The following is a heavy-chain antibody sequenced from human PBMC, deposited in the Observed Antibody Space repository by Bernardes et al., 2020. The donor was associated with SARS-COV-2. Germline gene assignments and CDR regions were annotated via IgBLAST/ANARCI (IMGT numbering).Heavy chain of an antibody. Sequence: SVKVSCKSSGGTFSTHAISWVRQAPGQRLEWIGKIIPMFGTPNYAQKLQGRVTITADGSTTTVYMKLTSLRSEDTAIYFCAKGAYSGYNVFDYWGQGTPVTVSS. J-gene: IGHJ4*02. D-gene: IGHD5-12*01. CDR2: IIPMFGTP. V-gene: IGHV1-69*13. CDR3: AKGAYSGYNVFDY. CDR1: GGTFSTHA.